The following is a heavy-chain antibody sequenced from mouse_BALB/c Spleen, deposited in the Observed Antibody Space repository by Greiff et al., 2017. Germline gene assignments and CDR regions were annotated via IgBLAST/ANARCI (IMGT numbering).Heavy chain of an antibody. Sequence: EVKLVESGGDLVKPGGSLKLSCAASGFTFSSYGMSWVRQTPDKRLEWVATISSGGSYTYYPDSVKGRFTISRDNAKNTLYLQMSSLKSEDTAMYYCARQDYGSGYGAMDYWGQGTSVTVSS. CDR2: ISSGGSYT. D-gene: IGHD1-1*01. CDR3: ARQDYGSGYGAMDY. V-gene: IGHV5-6*01. CDR1: GFTFSSYG. J-gene: IGHJ4*01.